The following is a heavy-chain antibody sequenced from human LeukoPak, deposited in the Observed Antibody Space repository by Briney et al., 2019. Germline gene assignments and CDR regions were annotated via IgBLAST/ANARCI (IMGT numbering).Heavy chain of an antibody. J-gene: IGHJ5*02. CDR3: ARSGVLLWFGGDWFDP. CDR1: GGTFSSYA. CDR2: INPSGGST. V-gene: IGHV1-46*01. Sequence: ASVKVSCKASGGTFSSYAISWVRQAPGQGLEWMGIINPSGGSTSYAQKFHGRVTMTRDTATSTVYMELSSLRSEDTAVYYCARSGVLLWFGGDWFDPWGQGTLVTVSS. D-gene: IGHD3-10*01.